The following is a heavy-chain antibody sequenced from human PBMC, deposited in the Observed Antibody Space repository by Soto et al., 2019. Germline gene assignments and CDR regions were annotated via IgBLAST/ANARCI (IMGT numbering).Heavy chain of an antibody. CDR2: ISYDGSNK. J-gene: IGHJ3*02. CDR3: AKVVYISGWLWTFEI. V-gene: IGHV3-30*18. Sequence: QVQLVESGGGVVQPGRSLRLSCAASGFTFSSYGMHWVRQAPGKGLEWVAVISYDGSNKYYADSVKGRFTISRDNSKNTLYLQMNSLRAEDTAVYYCAKVVYISGWLWTFEIWGQGTMVTVSS. CDR1: GFTFSSYG. D-gene: IGHD6-19*01.